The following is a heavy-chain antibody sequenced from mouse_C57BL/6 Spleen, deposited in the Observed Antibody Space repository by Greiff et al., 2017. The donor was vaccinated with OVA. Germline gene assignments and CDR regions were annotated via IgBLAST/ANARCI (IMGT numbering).Heavy chain of an antibody. V-gene: IGHV1-69*01. J-gene: IGHJ4*01. Sequence: QVQLQQSGAELVMPGASVKLSCKASGYTFTSYWMHWVKQRPGQGLEWIGEIDPSDSYTNYNQKFKGKSTLTVDKSSSTAYMQLSSLTSEDSAVYYCARGVLDDWGQGTSVTVSS. CDR3: ARGVLDD. CDR1: GYTFTSYW. CDR2: IDPSDSYT.